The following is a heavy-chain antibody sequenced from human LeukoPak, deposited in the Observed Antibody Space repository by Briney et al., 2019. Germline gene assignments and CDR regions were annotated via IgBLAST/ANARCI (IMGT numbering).Heavy chain of an antibody. CDR3: FGSRSYVDY. CDR1: GFTVTSNY. CDR2: IYTGGST. Sequence: GGSLRLSCAASGFTVTSNYMRWVRQAPGKGLEWVSVIYTGGSTYYADSVKGRFTISRDNSKNTLYLQMHTLRAEDTAVYYCFGSRSYVDYWGQGSLVTVSS. D-gene: IGHD3-10*01. V-gene: IGHV3-53*01. J-gene: IGHJ4*02.